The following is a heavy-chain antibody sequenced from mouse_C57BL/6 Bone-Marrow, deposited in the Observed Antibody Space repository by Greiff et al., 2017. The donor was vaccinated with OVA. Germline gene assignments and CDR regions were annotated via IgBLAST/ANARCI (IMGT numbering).Heavy chain of an antibody. CDR2: FHPYNDDT. J-gene: IGHJ4*01. Sequence: QVHVKQSGAELVKPGASVKMSCKASGYTFTTYPIEWMKQNHGKSLEWIGNFHPYNDDTKYNEKFKGKATLTVEKSSSTVYLELSRLTSDDSAVYYCARHYYGRNYAMDYWGQGTSVTVSS. V-gene: IGHV1-47*01. CDR1: GYTFTTYP. CDR3: ARHYYGRNYAMDY. D-gene: IGHD1-1*01.